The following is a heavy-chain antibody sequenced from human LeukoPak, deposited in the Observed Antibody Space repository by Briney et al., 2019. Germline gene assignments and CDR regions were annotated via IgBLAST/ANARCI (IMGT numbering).Heavy chain of an antibody. J-gene: IGHJ6*02. D-gene: IGHD2-2*01. V-gene: IGHV3-53*01. CDR3: ARDGGVVVPESGMDV. Sequence: GGSLRLSCAASGFTFSDYYMSWVRQAPGKGLEWVSVIYSGGSTYYADSVKGRFTISRDNSKNTLYLQMNSLRAEDTAVYYCARDGGVVVPESGMDVWGQGTTVTVSS. CDR2: IYSGGST. CDR1: GFTFSDYY.